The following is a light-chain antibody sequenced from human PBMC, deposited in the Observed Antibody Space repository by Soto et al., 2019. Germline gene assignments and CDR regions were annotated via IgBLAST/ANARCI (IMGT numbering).Light chain of an antibody. CDR2: KAS. V-gene: IGKV1-5*03. Sequence: DIQMTQSPSTLSASVGDRVTITCRASQSISSWLAWYQQKPGKAPKLLIYKASSLESGVPSRFNGSGSETELTLTISSLQPDDFATYYCQQYTSYSWTFGPGTKVAIK. J-gene: IGKJ1*01. CDR3: QQYTSYSWT. CDR1: QSISSW.